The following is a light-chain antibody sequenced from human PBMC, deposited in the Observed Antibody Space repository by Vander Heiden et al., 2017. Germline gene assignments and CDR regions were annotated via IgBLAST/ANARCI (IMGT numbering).Light chain of an antibody. Sequence: NFMLTQPHSVSESPGTTVTISCTRSSGSIASNYVQWYQQRPGSSPTTVIYEDNQRPSGVPDRFSDSIDSSSNSASLTISGLKTEDEADYYCQSYDSSSNWVFGGGTKLTVL. V-gene: IGLV6-57*01. CDR3: QSYDSSSNWV. CDR1: SGSIASNY. CDR2: EDN. J-gene: IGLJ3*02.